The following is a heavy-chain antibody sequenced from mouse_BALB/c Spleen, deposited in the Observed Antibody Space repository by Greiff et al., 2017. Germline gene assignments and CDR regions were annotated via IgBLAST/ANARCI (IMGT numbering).Heavy chain of an antibody. CDR1: GYTFTSYW. CDR2: IYPGSGST. V-gene: IGHV1S22*01. Sequence: LQQPGSELVRPGASVKLSGKASGYTFTSYWMHWVKQRPGQGLEWIGNIYPGSGSTNYDEKFKSKATLTVDTSSSTAYMQLSSLTSEDSAVYYCTRSIYYGNPFAMDYWGQGTSVTVSS. CDR3: TRSIYYGNPFAMDY. J-gene: IGHJ4*01. D-gene: IGHD2-1*01.